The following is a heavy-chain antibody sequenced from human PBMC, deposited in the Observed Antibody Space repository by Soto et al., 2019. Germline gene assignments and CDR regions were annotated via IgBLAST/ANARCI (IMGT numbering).Heavy chain of an antibody. V-gene: IGHV1-18*01. CDR3: AKAHRGGTDAFDI. CDR2: ISDYNGNT. CDR1: GYTFTSFG. Sequence: QVQLVQSGAEVKKPGAAVKVSCKASGYTFTSFGISWVRQAPGQGLEWMGWISDYNGNTNYAENLQGRVTMTTDTSRSTAYMELRSLRSDDTAVYYCAKAHRGGTDAFDIWGQGTMVTVSS. D-gene: IGHD2-15*01. J-gene: IGHJ3*02.